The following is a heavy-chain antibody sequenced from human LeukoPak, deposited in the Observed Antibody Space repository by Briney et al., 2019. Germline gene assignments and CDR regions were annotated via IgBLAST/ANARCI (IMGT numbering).Heavy chain of an antibody. V-gene: IGHV1-69*13. D-gene: IGHD2-2*01. J-gene: IGHJ6*02. Sequence: SVKVSCKASGYTFTSYGISWVRQAPGQGLEWMGGIIPIFGTANYAQKFQGRVTITADESTSTAYMELSSLRSEDTAVYYCARDSTGVDGMDVWGQGTTVTVSS. CDR1: GYTFTSYG. CDR3: ARDSTGVDGMDV. CDR2: IIPIFGTA.